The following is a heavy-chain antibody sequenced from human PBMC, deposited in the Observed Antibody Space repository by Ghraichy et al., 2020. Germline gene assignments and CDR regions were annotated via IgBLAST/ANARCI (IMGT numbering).Heavy chain of an antibody. Sequence: GGSLRLSCAASGFTFSSYWMSWVRQAPGKGLEWVANIKQDGSEKYYVDSVKGRFTISRDNAKNSLYLQMNSLRAEDTAVYYCARLIASAEMATIPLALYFDYWGQGTLVTVSS. CDR3: ARLIASAEMATIPLALYFDY. CDR2: IKQDGSEK. V-gene: IGHV3-7*01. D-gene: IGHD5-24*01. J-gene: IGHJ4*02. CDR1: GFTFSSYW.